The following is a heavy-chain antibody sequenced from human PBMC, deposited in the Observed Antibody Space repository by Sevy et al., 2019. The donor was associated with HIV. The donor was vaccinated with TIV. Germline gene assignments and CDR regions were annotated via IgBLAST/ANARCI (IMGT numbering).Heavy chain of an antibody. CDR2: IYYSGST. V-gene: IGHV4-59*13. D-gene: IGHD3-3*01. CDR1: GGSISSYY. Sequence: SETLSLTCTVSGGSISSYYWNWIRQPPGKGLEWIGYIYYSGSTNYNPSLKSRVTISVDTSKNQFSLKLSSVTAADTAVYYCARGLRFLGAFDYWGQGTLVTVSS. CDR3: ARGLRFLGAFDY. J-gene: IGHJ4*02.